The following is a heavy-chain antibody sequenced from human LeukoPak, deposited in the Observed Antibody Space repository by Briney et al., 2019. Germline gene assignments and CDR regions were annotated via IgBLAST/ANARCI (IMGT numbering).Heavy chain of an antibody. V-gene: IGHV3-48*03. Sequence: GGSLTLSCKDSGFTFRSYEMNWVRQAPGKGLEWIAYLSSSGSAFSYADSVKGRFTIARDNAKNSVNLEMNSLRADDTAVYYCARTIEMATISYFDYWGQGTLVTVSS. CDR2: LSSSGSAF. D-gene: IGHD5-24*01. J-gene: IGHJ4*02. CDR3: ARTIEMATISYFDY. CDR1: GFTFRSYE.